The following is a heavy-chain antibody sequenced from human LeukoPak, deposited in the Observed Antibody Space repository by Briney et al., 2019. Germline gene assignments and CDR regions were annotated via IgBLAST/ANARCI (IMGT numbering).Heavy chain of an antibody. CDR2: IWYDGSNK. J-gene: IGHJ4*02. CDR1: GFTFSSYG. D-gene: IGHD6-19*01. CDR3: ARDSAKASGWHDC. V-gene: IGHV3-33*01. Sequence: TGGSLRLSCAASGFTFSSYGMHWVRQAPGRGLEWVAVIWYDGSNKYYADSVKGRFTISRDNSKNTLYLQMNSLRAEDTAVYYRARDSAKASGWHDCWGQGTLVTVSS.